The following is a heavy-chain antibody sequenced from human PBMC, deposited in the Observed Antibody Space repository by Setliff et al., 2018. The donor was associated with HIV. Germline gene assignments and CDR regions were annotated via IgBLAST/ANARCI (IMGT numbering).Heavy chain of an antibody. D-gene: IGHD3-10*01. Sequence: PSETLSLTCSVSGYSISGGYYWGWIRQPPGKRLECIGSIYQSGSTYYNPSLKTRVTRSVDTSKNQFSLKLSYVTAADTAVYDWARMYYYGSGSALPDYWGQGTLVTVSS. CDR3: ARMYYYGSGSALPDY. CDR2: IYQSGST. J-gene: IGHJ4*02. CDR1: GYSISGGYY. V-gene: IGHV4-38-2*02.